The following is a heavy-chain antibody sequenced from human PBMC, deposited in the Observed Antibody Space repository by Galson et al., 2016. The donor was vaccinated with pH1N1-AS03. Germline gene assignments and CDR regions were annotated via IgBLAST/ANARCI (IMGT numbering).Heavy chain of an antibody. CDR3: ARDSKDNFHYPRFAFDL. J-gene: IGHJ3*01. V-gene: IGHV4-4*02. CDR2: IFPSGTT. Sequence: IFPSGTTNYNPSLKSRVVISFDKSKNQFSLRLNSVTAADTAVYYCARDSKDNFHYPRFAFDLWSQGTLVTVSS. D-gene: IGHD2-15*01.